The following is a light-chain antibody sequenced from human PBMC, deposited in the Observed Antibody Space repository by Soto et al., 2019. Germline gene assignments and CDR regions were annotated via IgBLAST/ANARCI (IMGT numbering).Light chain of an antibody. J-gene: IGKJ1*01. CDR2: KVS. Sequence: CLPVTLEHPASISCRCSQSLVYSHGNTYLNWFQQRPGQSQRRLINKVSNRDSGVPDRFSGSGSGTDFTLKISRVADEDVGVYYCMQGKHWPPTFGKGTQVEI. V-gene: IGKV2-30*01. CDR1: QSLVYSHGNTY. CDR3: MQGKHWPPT.